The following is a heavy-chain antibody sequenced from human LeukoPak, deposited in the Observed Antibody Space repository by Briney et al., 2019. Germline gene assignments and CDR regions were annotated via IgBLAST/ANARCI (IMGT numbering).Heavy chain of an antibody. D-gene: IGHD3-22*01. CDR1: GYSITSAYY. J-gene: IGHJ4*02. V-gene: IGHV4-38-2*02. Sequence: PSETLSLTCTVSGYSITSAYYWGWIRQPPGKGLEWIGSFFLKGSTYYNPSLKSRVTISVDTSKNQFSLKLSSVTAADTAVYYCARSVYSSGTPRLESTLDYWGQGTLVTVSS. CDR2: FFLKGST. CDR3: ARSVYSSGTPRLESTLDY.